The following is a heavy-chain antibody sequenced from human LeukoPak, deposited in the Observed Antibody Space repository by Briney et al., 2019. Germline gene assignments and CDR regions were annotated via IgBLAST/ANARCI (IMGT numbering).Heavy chain of an antibody. J-gene: IGHJ4*02. CDR1: GYTFTSYD. CDR2: MNPNSGNT. Sequence: ASVKVSCKASGYTFTSYDINWVRQAAGQGLEWMGWMNPNSGNTGYAQKFRGRVTMTRNTSISTAYMELSSLRSEDTAVCYCAVDAYYDILTGYKWGQGTLVTVSS. CDR3: AVDAYYDILTGYK. D-gene: IGHD3-9*01. V-gene: IGHV1-8*01.